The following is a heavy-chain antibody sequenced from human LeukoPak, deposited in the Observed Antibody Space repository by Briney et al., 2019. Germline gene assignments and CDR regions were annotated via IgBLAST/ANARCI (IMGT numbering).Heavy chain of an antibody. Sequence: SETLSLTCAVSGGSISRGSYCWGWIRQPPGKGLEWIGSIYYSGSTYYNPSLESPVTISVDTSKNQFSLKLSSVTAADTAVYYCWRCDRETVTGVYWLRGTLVSVSP. CDR1: GGSISRGSYC. D-gene: IGHD4-17*01. V-gene: IGHV4-39*01. J-gene: IGHJ4*02. CDR3: WRCDRETVTGVY. CDR2: IYYSGST.